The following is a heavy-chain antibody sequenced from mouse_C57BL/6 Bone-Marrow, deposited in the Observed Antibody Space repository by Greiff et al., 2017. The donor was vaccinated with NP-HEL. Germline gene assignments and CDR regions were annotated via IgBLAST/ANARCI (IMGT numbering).Heavy chain of an antibody. D-gene: IGHD1-1*01. CDR3: ARGYYGSSSWFAY. V-gene: IGHV1-7*01. CDR1: GYTFTSYW. Sequence: VHLVESGAELAKPGASVKLSCKASGYTFTSYWMHWVKQRPGQGLEWIGYINPSSGYTKYNQKFKDKATLTADKSSSTAYMQLSSLTYEDSAVYYCARGYYGSSSWFAYWGQGTLVTVSA. CDR2: INPSSGYT. J-gene: IGHJ3*01.